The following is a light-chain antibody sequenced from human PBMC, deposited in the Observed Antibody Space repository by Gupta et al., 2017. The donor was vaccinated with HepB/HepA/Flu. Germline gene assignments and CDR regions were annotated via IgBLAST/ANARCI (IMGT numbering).Light chain of an antibody. V-gene: IGKV3-15*01. CDR1: HSLSSD. Sequence: EIVMTQSPATLSVSPGERAILSCRTSHSLSSDLVWYQQKPGQPPRLLIYDASTRATGIPARFSGSGSGTEFTLTISSLQSEDFAVFYCQQYNDWPRTFGQGTKVEIK. CDR2: DAS. J-gene: IGKJ1*01. CDR3: QQYNDWPRT.